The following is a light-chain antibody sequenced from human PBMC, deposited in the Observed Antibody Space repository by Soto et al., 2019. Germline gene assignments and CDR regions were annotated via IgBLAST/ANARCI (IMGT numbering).Light chain of an antibody. CDR3: QSYDNSMSAYV. V-gene: IGLV1-40*01. CDR2: GDS. J-gene: IGLJ1*01. Sequence: QSVLTQPPSVSGAPGQRVTISCTGSSSNIGAGYDVHWYQQLPGTAPKLVIYGDSNRPSGVPDRFSGSKSGTSASLAITGLQAEDEADHFCQSYDNSMSAYVFGGGNKVNV. CDR1: SSNIGAGYD.